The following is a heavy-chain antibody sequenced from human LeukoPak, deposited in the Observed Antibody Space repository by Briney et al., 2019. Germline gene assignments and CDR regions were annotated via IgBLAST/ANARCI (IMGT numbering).Heavy chain of an antibody. D-gene: IGHD4-17*01. V-gene: IGHV3-30-3*01. CDR2: ISYDGSNK. CDR3: ARTRPYGDYVSYYYYGMDV. Sequence: GSLRLSCAASGFTFSSYAMYWVRQAPGKGLEWVAVISYDGSNKYYADSVKGRFTISRDNSKNTLYLQMNSLRPEDTAVYYCARTRPYGDYVSYYYYGMDVWGQGTTVTVSS. J-gene: IGHJ6*02. CDR1: GFTFSSYA.